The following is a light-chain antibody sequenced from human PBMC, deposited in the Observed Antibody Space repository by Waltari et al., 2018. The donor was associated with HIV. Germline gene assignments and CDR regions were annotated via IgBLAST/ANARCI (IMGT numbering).Light chain of an antibody. Sequence: EIVLTQSPATLSLSPGERATLSCRASQSVSIYLAWYQQKPGQPPKLLIYDASNRATAIPARFSGSVSGTDFTLTSSSLEPEDFAVYYCQQRSRWPPAYTFGQGTKLEIK. CDR1: QSVSIY. V-gene: IGKV3-11*01. J-gene: IGKJ2*01. CDR2: DAS. CDR3: QQRSRWPPAYT.